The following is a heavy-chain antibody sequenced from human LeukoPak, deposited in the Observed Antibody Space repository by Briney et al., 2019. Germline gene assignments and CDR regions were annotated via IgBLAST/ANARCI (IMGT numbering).Heavy chain of an antibody. CDR1: GFTFSSYA. Sequence: GGSLRLSCAASGFTFSSYAMSWVRQAPGKGLEWVSAISGSGGSTYYADSVKGRFAISRDNSKNTLYLQMNSLRAEDTAVYYCAKDTWGYDYSAFDYWGQGTLVTVSS. CDR3: AKDTWGYDYSAFDY. D-gene: IGHD4-11*01. V-gene: IGHV3-23*01. J-gene: IGHJ4*02. CDR2: ISGSGGST.